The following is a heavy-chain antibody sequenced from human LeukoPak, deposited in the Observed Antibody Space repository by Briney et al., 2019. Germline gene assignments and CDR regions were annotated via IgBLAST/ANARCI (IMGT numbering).Heavy chain of an antibody. CDR1: GDFSTTSHW. CDR2: ISEGGMT. D-gene: IGHD3-3*01. CDR3: ARVIPHGWRQNDF. Sequence: PSETLSLTCAVSGDFSTTSHWWSWVRQPPGKGLEWIGEISEGGMTNYNPSLQSRVTMSLDKSKRQFSLKLTSVTAADTATYFCARVIPHGWRQNDFWGQGTLVTVSS. V-gene: IGHV4-4*02. J-gene: IGHJ4*02.